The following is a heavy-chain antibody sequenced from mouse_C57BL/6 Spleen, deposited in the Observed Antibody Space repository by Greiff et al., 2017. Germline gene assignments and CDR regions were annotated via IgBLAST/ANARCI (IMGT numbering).Heavy chain of an antibody. CDR1: GYTFTGYW. CDR2: ILPGSGST. CDR3: ASYCSSPSYSMDY. J-gene: IGHJ4*01. D-gene: IGHD1-1*01. V-gene: IGHV1-9*01. Sequence: VQLQQSGAELMKPGASVKISCKATGYTFTGYWIEWVKQRPGHGLEWIGEILPGSGSTNYNEKFKGKATFTADTSSTTAYMQLSSLTTEDSAIYYGASYCSSPSYSMDYWGQGTTVTVSS.